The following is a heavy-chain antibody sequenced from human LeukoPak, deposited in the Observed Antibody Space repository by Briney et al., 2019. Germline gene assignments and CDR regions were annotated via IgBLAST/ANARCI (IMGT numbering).Heavy chain of an antibody. CDR2: ISGSGGNT. CDR3: AKPFYYDSTGYSFDY. Sequence: GGSLRLSCAASGFTFSTYFMSWVRQAPGAGLEWVSSISGSGGNTYYADSVKGRFTISRDNSKKTVYLEMNSLRAEDTAVYYCAKPFYYDSTGYSFDYWGQGTLVTVTS. J-gene: IGHJ4*02. CDR1: GFTFSTYF. D-gene: IGHD3-22*01. V-gene: IGHV3-23*01.